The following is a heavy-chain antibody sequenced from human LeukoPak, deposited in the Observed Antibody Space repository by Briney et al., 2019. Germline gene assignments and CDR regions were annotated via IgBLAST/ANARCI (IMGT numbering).Heavy chain of an antibody. CDR1: TYTFTRYG. CDR2: ISGYNGNT. V-gene: IGHV1-18*01. J-gene: IGHJ4*02. CDR3: ARDSPVGPL. Sequence: ASVKVSCKASTYTFTRYGISWVRQAPGQGLEWMGWISGYNGNTNYAQKFLGRVSMTADTATSTAYMELSSLRSEDTAVYYCARDSPVGPLWGQGTLVTVSS.